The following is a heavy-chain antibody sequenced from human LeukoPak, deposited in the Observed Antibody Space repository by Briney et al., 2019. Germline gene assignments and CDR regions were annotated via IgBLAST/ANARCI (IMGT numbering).Heavy chain of an antibody. Sequence: GGSLRLSCAGSGFTFSSYSMNWVRQAPGKGLEWVSSISSGRTYIYYADSVKGRFTISRDNAQNSLYLQMNSLRAEDTAVYYCARDPRGATVTSLKIDYWGQGTLVTVSS. D-gene: IGHD4-17*01. CDR1: GFTFSSYS. J-gene: IGHJ4*02. V-gene: IGHV3-21*01. CDR2: ISSGRTYI. CDR3: ARDPRGATVTSLKIDY.